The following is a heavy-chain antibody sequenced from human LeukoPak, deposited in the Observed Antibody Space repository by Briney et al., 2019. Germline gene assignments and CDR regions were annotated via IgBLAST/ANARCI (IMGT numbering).Heavy chain of an antibody. J-gene: IGHJ4*02. CDR1: GYTFTSYD. CDR2: LNPTSGST. V-gene: IGHV1-8*01. CDR3: ARGSPGGYCSGGSCPFFDS. D-gene: IGHD2-15*01. Sequence: ASVKVSCKASGYTFTSYDINWVRQATGQGLEWMGWLNPTSGSTGCAQKFQGRVTMTRNTSISTAYMELSSLRSEDTAVYYCARGSPGGYCSGGSCPFFDSWGQGTLVTVSS.